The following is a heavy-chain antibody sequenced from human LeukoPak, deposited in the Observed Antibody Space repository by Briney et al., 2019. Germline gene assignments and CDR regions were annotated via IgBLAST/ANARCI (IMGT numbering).Heavy chain of an antibody. CDR2: IKDERNSDTT. D-gene: IGHD6-13*01. J-gene: IGHJ4*02. CDR3: TRRRTGMGAAGIDY. CDR1: GFAVSDHY. V-gene: IGHV3-72*01. Sequence: PGGSLRLSCEVSGFAVSDHYMVWVRQAPGKGLEWVGRIKDERNSDTTDYVASVEGRFTISRDDSRNSVYLQVNSLKTEDTGMYYCTRRRTGMGAAGIDYWGQGTLVTVST.